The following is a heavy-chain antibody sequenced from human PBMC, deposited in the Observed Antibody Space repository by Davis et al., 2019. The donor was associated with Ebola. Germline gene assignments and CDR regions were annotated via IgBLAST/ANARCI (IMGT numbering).Heavy chain of an antibody. J-gene: IGHJ4*02. CDR3: VRDATDGYNWSH. D-gene: IGHD5-24*01. V-gene: IGHV7-4-1*04. CDR2: INTNTGNP. Sequence: ASVKVSCKASGYRFTTYGMNWVRQAPGQGLEWMGWINTNTGNPTYAQGFTGRFVFSLDTSVSMAYLQITSLRADDTAIYYCVRDATDGYNWSHWGQGTLVTVSS. CDR1: GYRFTTYG.